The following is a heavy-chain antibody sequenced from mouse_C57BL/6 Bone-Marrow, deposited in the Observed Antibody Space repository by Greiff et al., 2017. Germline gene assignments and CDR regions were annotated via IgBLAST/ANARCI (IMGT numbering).Heavy chain of an antibody. J-gene: IGHJ2*01. CDR1: GYTFTSYW. V-gene: IGHV1-55*01. Sequence: QVQLQQPGAELVKPGASVKMSCKASGYTFTSYWITWVKQRPGQGLEWIGDLYPGSGSTNYNEKFKSKATLTVDTSSSTAYMQLSSLTSEDSAVYYCARVGYTTGPRYFDDWGQGTTLTVSS. CDR3: ARVGYTTGPRYFDD. D-gene: IGHD1-1*01. CDR2: LYPGSGST.